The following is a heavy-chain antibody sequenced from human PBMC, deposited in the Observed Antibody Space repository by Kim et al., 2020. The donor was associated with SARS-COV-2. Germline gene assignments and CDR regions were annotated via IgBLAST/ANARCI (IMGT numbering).Heavy chain of an antibody. CDR1: GGSMSSSSYY. V-gene: IGHV4-39*07. D-gene: IGHD2-2*01. CDR3: VRVGIGYAPDY. Sequence: SETLSLSCTVSGGSMSSSSYYWGWIRQPPGKGLEWIGSISYSGSTYYNPSLKSRVTISEDTSKKQFSLKLTSVTAADTAVYYCVRVGIGYAPDYWGQGTLVTVSS. CDR2: ISYSGST. J-gene: IGHJ4*02.